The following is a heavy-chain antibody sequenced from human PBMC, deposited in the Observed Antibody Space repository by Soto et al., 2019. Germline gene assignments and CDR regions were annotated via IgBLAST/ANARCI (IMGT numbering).Heavy chain of an antibody. D-gene: IGHD6-6*01. CDR1: GFTFNTYW. CDR3: ARGPGSSFPNGLDV. CDR2: INSDGSST. V-gene: IGHV3-74*01. J-gene: IGHJ6*02. Sequence: EVQLVESGGGLVQPGGSLRLSCAASGFTFNTYWVHWGRQAPGKGLVWVSRINSDGSSTSYADSVKGRFTISRDNAKNTLYLQMNSLRAEDTAVYYCARGPGSSFPNGLDVWGQGTTVTVSS.